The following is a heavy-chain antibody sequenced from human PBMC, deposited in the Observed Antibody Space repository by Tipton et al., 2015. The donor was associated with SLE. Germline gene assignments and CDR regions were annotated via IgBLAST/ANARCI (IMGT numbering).Heavy chain of an antibody. CDR1: GFNFNSYA. CDR2: ISYDGGSE. D-gene: IGHD3-10*01. CDR3: ARELGIRGVTGCYMDV. Sequence: SLRLSCAASGFNFNSYAVHWVRQAPGKGLEWVAVISYDGGSEYYADSVKGRFTISGDNSKNTLYLQMNSLRGEDTALYYCARELGIRGVTGCYMDVWGKGTTVTVSS. V-gene: IGHV3-30*04. J-gene: IGHJ6*03.